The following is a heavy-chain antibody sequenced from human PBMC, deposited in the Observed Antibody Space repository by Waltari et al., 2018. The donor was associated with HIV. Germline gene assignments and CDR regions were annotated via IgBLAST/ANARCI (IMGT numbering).Heavy chain of an antibody. J-gene: IGHJ6*02. D-gene: IGHD4-4*01. CDR2: IIPIFGTA. CDR1: GGTFSSYA. Sequence: QVQLVQSGAEVKTPGSSVKISCKASGGTFSSYAISWVRPAPGQGLEWVGGIIPIFGTANYAQKFQGRGTIAADESTSTAYMDLSSLRPEDTAVYYFARALLQQISYYYYAMYVWGQGTTVTVSS. V-gene: IGHV1-69*01. CDR3: ARALLQQISYYYYAMYV.